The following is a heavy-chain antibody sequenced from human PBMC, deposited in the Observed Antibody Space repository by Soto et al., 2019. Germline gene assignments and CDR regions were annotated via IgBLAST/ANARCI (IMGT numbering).Heavy chain of an antibody. D-gene: IGHD6-13*01. CDR3: ARTVFGSSRYTPTGGYYGMDV. CDR1: GYTFTGYY. J-gene: IGHJ6*02. V-gene: IGHV1-2*02. CDR2: INPNSGGT. Sequence: ASVKVSCKASGYTFTGYYMHWVRQAPGQGLEWMGWINPNSGGTNYAQKFQGRDTMTRDTSISTAYMELSRLRSDDTAVYYCARTVFGSSRYTPTGGYYGMDVWGQGTTVTVSS.